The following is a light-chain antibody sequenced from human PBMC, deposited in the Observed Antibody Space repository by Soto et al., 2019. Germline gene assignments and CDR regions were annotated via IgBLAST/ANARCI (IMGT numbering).Light chain of an antibody. Sequence: EIVMTQSPVTLSLSPGERVTLSCRASQSVSSNLAWYQQKPGQAPSFLIYGAFTRATGIPARFSGTGSGTEFTLTISSLQSEDFALYYCQQYNDWPLTFGQGTKVDIK. CDR2: GAF. CDR1: QSVSSN. V-gene: IGKV3-15*01. J-gene: IGKJ1*01. CDR3: QQYNDWPLT.